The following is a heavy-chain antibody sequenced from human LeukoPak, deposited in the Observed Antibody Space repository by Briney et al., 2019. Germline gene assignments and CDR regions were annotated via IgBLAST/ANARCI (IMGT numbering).Heavy chain of an antibody. Sequence: PSDTLSLICAVSGASISSNWSSWARQPPGKGLEWIAEIHHSGSNNYNPYLKTQATISVDKSKNQSSLKLTSVTAADTGVYYCARARCNCYNYCAFDFWGPGTLVTVSS. CDR2: IHHSGSN. V-gene: IGHV4-4*02. CDR3: ARARCNCYNYCAFDF. J-gene: IGHJ3*01. D-gene: IGHD2-2*02. CDR1: GASISSNW.